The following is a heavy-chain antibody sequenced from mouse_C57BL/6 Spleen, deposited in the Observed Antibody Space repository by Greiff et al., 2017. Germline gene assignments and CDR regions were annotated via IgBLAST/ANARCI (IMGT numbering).Heavy chain of an antibody. Sequence: QVQLQQPGAELVRPGTSVKLSCKASGYTFTSYWMHWVKQRPGQGLEWIGVIDPSDSYTNYNQKFKGKATVTVDTSSSTAYMQLSSLTSEDSAVYYCATCYYGNYYAMDYWGQGTSVTVSS. V-gene: IGHV1-59*01. J-gene: IGHJ4*01. CDR2: IDPSDSYT. D-gene: IGHD2-1*01. CDR1: GYTFTSYW. CDR3: ATCYYGNYYAMDY.